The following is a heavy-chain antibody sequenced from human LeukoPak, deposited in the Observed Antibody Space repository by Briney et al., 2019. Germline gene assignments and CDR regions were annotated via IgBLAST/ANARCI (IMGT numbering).Heavy chain of an antibody. J-gene: IGHJ4*02. CDR3: ARVDSSSWSFAGGVLDY. CDR2: ISSSSDAM. V-gene: IGHV3-48*04. CDR1: GFTFSSYS. Sequence: GGSLRLSCAASGFTFSSYSMNWVRQSPGKGLEWVSYISSSSDAMYYADSVKGRFTISRDNAKNSLYLQMNSLRAEDTAVYYCARVDSSSWSFAGGVLDYWGQGTLVTVSS. D-gene: IGHD6-13*01.